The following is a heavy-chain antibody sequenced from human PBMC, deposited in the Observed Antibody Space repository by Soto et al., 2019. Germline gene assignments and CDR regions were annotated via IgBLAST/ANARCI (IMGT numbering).Heavy chain of an antibody. CDR1: GASISSSNW. V-gene: IGHV4-4*02. CDR3: ARYLVGDCDCLDAFDV. Sequence: SETLSLTCAVSGASISSSNWWSWVRQPPGNGLEWIGEVNHSGSTNYNPSVTSGVTRLLDTSKNQFSLKLGAVSAADTAVYYCARYLVGDCDCLDAFDVWGQGTMFT. CDR2: VNHSGST. J-gene: IGHJ3*01. D-gene: IGHD2-21*02.